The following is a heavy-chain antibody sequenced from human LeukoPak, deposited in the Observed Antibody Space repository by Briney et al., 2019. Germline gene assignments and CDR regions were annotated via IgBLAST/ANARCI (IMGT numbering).Heavy chain of an antibody. D-gene: IGHD3-10*01. J-gene: IGHJ4*02. V-gene: IGHV3-9*01. CDR1: GFTFDDYA. CDR2: ISWNSGSI. CDR3: AKDEVPYYYGSGSPIDY. Sequence: GGSLRLSCAASGFTFDDYAMHWVRQAPGKGLEWVSGISWNSGSIGYADSVKGRFTISRDNAKNSLYLQMNSLRAEDTALYYCAKDEVPYYYGSGSPIDYWGQGTLVTVSS.